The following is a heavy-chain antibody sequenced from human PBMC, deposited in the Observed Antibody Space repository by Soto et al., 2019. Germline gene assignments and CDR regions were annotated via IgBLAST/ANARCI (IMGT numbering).Heavy chain of an antibody. CDR2: IGYSNTI. CDR1: GFAFKSYS. J-gene: IGHJ4*02. Sequence: EVQLVESGGGLVQPGGSLRLSCAASGFAFKSYSMNWVRQTPVKGLEWVAYIGYSNTIHYADFVEGRFTISRDSAKSSLYLQMDSLRAEDTAVYFCTRDPHALDFWGQGTLVTVSS. V-gene: IGHV3-48*01. CDR3: TRDPHALDF.